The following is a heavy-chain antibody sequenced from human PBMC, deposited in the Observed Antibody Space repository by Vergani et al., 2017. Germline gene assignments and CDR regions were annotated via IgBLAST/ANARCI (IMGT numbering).Heavy chain of an antibody. CDR2: IKSKTDGGTT. V-gene: IGHV3-15*01. CDR1: GFTFSNAW. Sequence: VQLVESGGGLVKPGGSLRLSCAASGFTFSNAWMSWVRQAPGKGLEWVGRIKSKTDGGTTDYAAPVKGRFTISRDDSKNTLYLQMNSLKTEDTAVYYCTPSSSTIVSFDYWGQGTLVTVSS. J-gene: IGHJ4*02. CDR3: TPSSSTIVSFDY. D-gene: IGHD5/OR15-5a*01.